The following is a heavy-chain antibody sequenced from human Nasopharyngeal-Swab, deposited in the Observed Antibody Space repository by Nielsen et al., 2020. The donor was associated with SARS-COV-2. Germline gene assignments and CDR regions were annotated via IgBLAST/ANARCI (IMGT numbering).Heavy chain of an antibody. V-gene: IGHV5-51*01. D-gene: IGHD2-2*01. CDR3: ARRGYCSTTSCLYGLDV. CDR1: EYTFTNYW. CDR2: IYPDDSDT. J-gene: IGHJ6*02. Sequence: GESLKISCKGSEYTFTNYWIAWVRQMPGKGLEWMGIIYPDDSDTRYSPSFQGQVTISADQSISTAYLQWSSLKASDSAMYYCARRGYCSTTSCLYGLDVWGQGTTVTVSS.